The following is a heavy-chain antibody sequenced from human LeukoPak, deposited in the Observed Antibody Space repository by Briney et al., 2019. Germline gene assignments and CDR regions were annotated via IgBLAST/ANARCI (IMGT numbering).Heavy chain of an antibody. J-gene: IGHJ4*02. V-gene: IGHV1-2*02. Sequence: GASVNVSSKASGYTFTDYYIRWVRQAPGQGLEWMGWINPNSGGTNYARKFLDRVTTTRETSISTAYMELSRLRSDDTAVYYCARGDIVVVITATEYYFDYWGQGTLVTVSS. CDR1: GYTFTDYY. CDR2: INPNSGGT. D-gene: IGHD2-15*01. CDR3: ARGDIVVVITATEYYFDY.